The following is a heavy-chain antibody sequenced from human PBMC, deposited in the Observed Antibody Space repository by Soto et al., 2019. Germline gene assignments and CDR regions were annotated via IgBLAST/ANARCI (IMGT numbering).Heavy chain of an antibody. CDR3: AREENRRGGTCYHEYFKH. J-gene: IGHJ1*01. CDR1: GYIFTAYS. V-gene: IGHV1-46*01. D-gene: IGHD2-15*01. Sequence: GASVKVSCKTSGYIFTAYSMHWVRQARGQGLEWMGVVNPSGGSAHYAQSFEGRVTLTRDTSTSTFYMELSSLRSEDTAVYYCAREENRRGGTCYHEYFKHWGQGTLVTVSS. CDR2: VNPSGGSA.